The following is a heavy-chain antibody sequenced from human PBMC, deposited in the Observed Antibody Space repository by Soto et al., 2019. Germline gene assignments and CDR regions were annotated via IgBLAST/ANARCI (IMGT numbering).Heavy chain of an antibody. CDR2: IIPIFGTV. J-gene: IGHJ5*02. V-gene: IGHV1-69*13. D-gene: IGHD4-17*01. CDR3: ARARTTVTTTPNWFDP. CDR1: GGSFTRHS. Sequence: EASVKVSCKASGGSFTRHSVNWLRQAPGQGLEWMGGIIPIFGTVSRAQRFQDEISITADESTSTVYMELSSLGFEDTAVYYCARARTTVTTTPNWFDPWGQGTLVTVSS.